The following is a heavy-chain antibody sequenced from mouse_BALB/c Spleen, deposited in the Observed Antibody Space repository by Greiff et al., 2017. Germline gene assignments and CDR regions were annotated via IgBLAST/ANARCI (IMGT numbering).Heavy chain of an antibody. CDR3: VRVGDYGYYAMDY. CDR1: GFTFNTNA. J-gene: IGHJ4*01. CDR2: IRSKSNNYAT. V-gene: IGHV10S3*01. D-gene: IGHD1-1*01. Sequence: TGGGLVQPKGSLKLSCAASGFTFNTNAMNWVRQAPGKGLEWVARIRSKSNNYATYYADSVKDRFTISRDDSQSMLYLQMNNLKTEDTAMYYCVRVGDYGYYAMDYWGQGTSVTVSS.